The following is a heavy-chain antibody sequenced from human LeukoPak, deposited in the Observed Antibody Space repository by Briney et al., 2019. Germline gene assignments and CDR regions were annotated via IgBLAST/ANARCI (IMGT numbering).Heavy chain of an antibody. Sequence: GGSLRLSCATSQFNFNKFGMTWVRQAPGKGLEWVSSISGNGGSTQYADSVQGRFAISRDNSKNTLYLQMNSLRAEDTAVYYCAKGVDGSSYGLDYWGQGTLVTVSS. V-gene: IGHV3-23*01. CDR2: ISGNGGST. D-gene: IGHD5-18*01. CDR3: AKGVDGSSYGLDY. J-gene: IGHJ4*02. CDR1: QFNFNKFG.